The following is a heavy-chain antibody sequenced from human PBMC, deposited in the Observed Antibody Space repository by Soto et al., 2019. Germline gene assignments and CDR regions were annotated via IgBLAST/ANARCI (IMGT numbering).Heavy chain of an antibody. J-gene: IGHJ4*02. CDR2: IYYSGST. V-gene: IGHV4-31*03. Sequence: SETLSLTCTVPGGSISSGGYYWSWIGQHPGKGLEWIGYIYYSGSTYYNPSLKSRVTISVDTSKNQFSLKLSSVTAADTAVYYCARGLITGSQSSGGWYYFDSWGQGTQVT. CDR3: ARGLITGSQSSGGWYYFDS. CDR1: GGSISSGGYY. D-gene: IGHD1-26*01.